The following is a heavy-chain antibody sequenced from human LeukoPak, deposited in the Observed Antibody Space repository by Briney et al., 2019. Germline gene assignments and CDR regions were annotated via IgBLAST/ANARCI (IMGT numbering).Heavy chain of an antibody. CDR3: ASGRTDIVVVPATLRNYYFDS. CDR2: IMPISGTA. J-gene: IGHJ4*02. CDR1: GGTFSSYD. D-gene: IGHD2-2*01. Sequence: RRASVKVSCKASGGTFSSYDISGVRQAPGQGREGMGGIMPISGTANYAQKFQGRVTITADKPTNTAYMELSSLRSEDTAVYYCASGRTDIVVVPATLRNYYFDSWGQGTLVTVSS. V-gene: IGHV1-69*06.